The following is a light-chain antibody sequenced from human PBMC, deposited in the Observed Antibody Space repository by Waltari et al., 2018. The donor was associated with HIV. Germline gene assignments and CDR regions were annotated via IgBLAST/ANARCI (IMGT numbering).Light chain of an antibody. J-gene: IGLJ2*01. CDR3: GAWDDNLRGL. V-gene: IGLV1-47*01. CDR2: KNT. CDR1: DSNVGSHY. Sequence: QAVLTQTPAASASPGQKITISCSGSDSNVGSHYVYWYHQFPGRAPKLHLYKNTQRSSGVPDRFSGSKSGTSASLTISGLRSEDEGTYFCGAWDDNLRGLFGAGTKLTVL.